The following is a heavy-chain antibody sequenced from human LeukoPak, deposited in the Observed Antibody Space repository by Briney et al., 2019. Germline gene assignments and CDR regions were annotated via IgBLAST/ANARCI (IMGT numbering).Heavy chain of an antibody. CDR3: ARGERYYDILTGYYNPDAFDI. Sequence: SETLSLTCAVYGGSFSGYYWSWIRQPPGKGLEWIGEINHSGSTNYNPSLKSRVTISVDTSKNQFSLKLSSVTAADTAVYYRARGERYYDILTGYYNPDAFDIWGQGTMVTVSS. V-gene: IGHV4-34*01. CDR1: GGSFSGYY. J-gene: IGHJ3*02. CDR2: INHSGST. D-gene: IGHD3-9*01.